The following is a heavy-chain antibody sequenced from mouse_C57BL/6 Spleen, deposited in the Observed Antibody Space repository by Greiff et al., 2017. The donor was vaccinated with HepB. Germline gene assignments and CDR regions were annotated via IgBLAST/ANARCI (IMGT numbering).Heavy chain of an antibody. J-gene: IGHJ1*03. V-gene: IGHV1-55*01. Sequence: QVQLQQPGAEVVKPGASVKLSCKASGYTFTSYWITWVKQRPGQGLEWIGDIYPGSGSTNYNEKFKSKATLTVDTSSSTAYMQLSSLTYEDAAVYYCARRGSWYFDVWGTGTTVTVSS. CDR1: GYTFTSYW. CDR3: ARRGSWYFDV. CDR2: IYPGSGST.